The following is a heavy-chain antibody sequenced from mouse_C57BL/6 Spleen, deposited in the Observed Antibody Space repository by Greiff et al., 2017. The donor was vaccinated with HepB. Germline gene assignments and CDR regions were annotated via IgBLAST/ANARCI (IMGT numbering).Heavy chain of an antibody. Sequence: DVQLVESGGGLVKPGGSLKLSCAASGFTFSSYAMSWVRQTPEKRLEWVATISDGGSYTYYPDNVKGRFTISIDNAKNNLYLQLSHLKSEDTAMYYCARGGDYYCSSYGDYWGQGTTLTVSS. CDR1: GFTFSSYA. V-gene: IGHV5-4*01. CDR2: ISDGGSYT. CDR3: ARGGDYYCSSYGDY. D-gene: IGHD1-1*01. J-gene: IGHJ2*01.